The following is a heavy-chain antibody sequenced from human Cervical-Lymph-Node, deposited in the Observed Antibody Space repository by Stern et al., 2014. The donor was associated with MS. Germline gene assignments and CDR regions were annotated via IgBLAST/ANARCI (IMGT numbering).Heavy chain of an antibody. CDR3: AREEVEGRISMVRGRLLDDTSYYYYGMDV. Sequence: EVQLVESGGGSVQPGGSLRLSCAASGFTFSTYWMHWVRQVPGKGLVWVSRINADGSTTDYADSVKGRFTISRDNAKNTLFLQMNSLRAEDMAVYFCAREEVEGRISMVRGRLLDDTSYYYYGMDVWGQGTTVTVSS. J-gene: IGHJ6*02. D-gene: IGHD3-10*01. V-gene: IGHV3-74*01. CDR2: INADGSTT. CDR1: GFTFSTYW.